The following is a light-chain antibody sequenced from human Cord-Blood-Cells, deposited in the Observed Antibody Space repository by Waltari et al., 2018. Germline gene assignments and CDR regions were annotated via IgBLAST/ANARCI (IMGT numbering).Light chain of an antibody. V-gene: IGLV2-14*01. CDR2: DVS. Sequence: QSALTQPASVSGSPGQSITISCTGTSSDVGGYNYVSWYQQHPGKAPKLMIYDVSKQPSGVSNRFSGSKSGNTASLTISGLQAEDEADYYCSSYTSSIVVFGGGTKLTVL. CDR3: SSYTSSIVV. J-gene: IGLJ2*01. CDR1: SSDVGGYNY.